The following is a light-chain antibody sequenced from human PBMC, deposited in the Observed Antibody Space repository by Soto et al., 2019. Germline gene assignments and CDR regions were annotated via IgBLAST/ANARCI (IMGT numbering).Light chain of an antibody. CDR3: QQYGSSPTWT. CDR2: DAS. J-gene: IGKJ1*01. Sequence: EIVLTQSPGTLSLSPGERATLSCRASQSVSSSYLAWYQQKPGQAPRLLIYDASSRATGIPARFSGSGSGTDFTLTVTSLEPEDFAVYYCQQYGSSPTWTFGQGTKVEIK. V-gene: IGKV3-20*01. CDR1: QSVSSSY.